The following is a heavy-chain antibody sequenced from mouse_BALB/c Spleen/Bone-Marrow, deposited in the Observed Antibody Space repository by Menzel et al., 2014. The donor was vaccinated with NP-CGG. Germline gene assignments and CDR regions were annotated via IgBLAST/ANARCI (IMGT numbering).Heavy chain of an antibody. D-gene: IGHD2-13*01. CDR3: ARVGDSDYAMDY. Sequence: QVQLQQSGPGLVAPSQSLSITCTVSGFSLSHYGVHWVRQPPGKGLEWLGVIWAGGSTNYISALMSRLTFSKDNSKSQVFLKMHSLQTDDTAMYFCARVGDSDYAMDYWGQGTSVTVSS. J-gene: IGHJ4*01. CDR1: GFSLSHYG. CDR2: IWAGGST. V-gene: IGHV2-9*02.